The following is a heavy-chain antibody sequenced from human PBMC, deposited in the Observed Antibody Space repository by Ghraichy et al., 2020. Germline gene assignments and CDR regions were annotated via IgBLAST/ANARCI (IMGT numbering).Heavy chain of an antibody. V-gene: IGHV4-59*01. Sequence: SETLSLTCTVSGGSISSYYWSWIRQPPGKRLEWIGYIYYSGSTNYNPSLKSRVTISVDTSKNQFSLKLSSVTAADTAVYYCARVLGYCSGGSCFHFGRPTNWFDPWGQGTLVTVSS. J-gene: IGHJ5*02. CDR3: ARVLGYCSGGSCFHFGRPTNWFDP. CDR1: GGSISSYY. D-gene: IGHD2-15*01. CDR2: IYYSGST.